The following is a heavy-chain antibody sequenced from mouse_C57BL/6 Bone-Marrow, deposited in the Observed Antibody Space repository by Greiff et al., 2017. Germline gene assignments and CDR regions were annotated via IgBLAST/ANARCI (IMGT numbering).Heavy chain of an antibody. CDR3: ARSLAY. J-gene: IGHJ3*01. CDR1: GFTFSDYG. V-gene: IGHV5-17*01. CDR2: ISSGRSTI. Sequence: EVMLVESGGGLVKPGGSLKLSCAASGFTFSDYGMHWVRQAPEKGLEWVAYISSGRSTIYYADTVKGRFTISRDNAKNTLFLQMTSLRSEDTAMYYCARSLAYWGQGTLVTVSA.